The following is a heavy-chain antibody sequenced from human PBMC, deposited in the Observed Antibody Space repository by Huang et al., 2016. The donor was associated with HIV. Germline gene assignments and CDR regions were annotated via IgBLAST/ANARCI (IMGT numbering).Heavy chain of an antibody. V-gene: IGHV3-73*02. CDR2: IISNINSYAT. CDR1: GFTLSGSA. Sequence: EVQLVESGGGLVQPGGSLKLSCAASGFTLSGSAMHWARQASVGGLHGVGRIISNINSYATGYSASVKGRFTISRDDSKHTAYLQMNSLKTEDTAAYYCSRHPFDYYDSTDTAALDIWGQGTMVTVSS. J-gene: IGHJ3*02. CDR3: SRHPFDYYDSTDTAALDI. D-gene: IGHD3-22*01.